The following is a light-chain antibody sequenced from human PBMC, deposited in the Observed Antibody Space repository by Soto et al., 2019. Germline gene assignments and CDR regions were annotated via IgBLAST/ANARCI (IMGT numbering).Light chain of an antibody. CDR2: GAS. V-gene: IGKV3-20*01. CDR3: QQYGSSSWT. CDR1: QSVSSSY. Sequence: EIVLTESPGTLSLSPGERATLSCRASQSVSSSYLAWYQQKPGQAPRLLIYGASSRATGIPDRFSGSGSGTDFTLTISRLEPEDFAVYYCQQYGSSSWTFGQWTK. J-gene: IGKJ1*01.